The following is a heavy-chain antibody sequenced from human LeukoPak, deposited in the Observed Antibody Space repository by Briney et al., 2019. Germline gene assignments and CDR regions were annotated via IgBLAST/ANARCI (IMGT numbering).Heavy chain of an antibody. CDR2: IYYSGTT. V-gene: IGHV4-34*01. Sequence: PSETLSLTCAVYGGSFSGYYWSWIRQPPGKGLEWIGSIYYSGTTYYNPSLKSRVTISVDTSKNQFSLKLSSVTAADTAVYYCARRSGTYHAFDIWGQGTMVTVSS. CDR1: GGSFSGYY. J-gene: IGHJ3*02. CDR3: ARRSGTYHAFDI. D-gene: IGHD1-26*01.